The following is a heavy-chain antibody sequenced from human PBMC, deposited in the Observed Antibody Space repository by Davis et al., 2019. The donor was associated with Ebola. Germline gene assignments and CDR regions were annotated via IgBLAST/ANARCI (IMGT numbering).Heavy chain of an antibody. CDR1: GGSISSSSNY. CDR3: ARRGTSSWYAGWFDP. CDR2: IYQSVST. D-gene: IGHD6-13*01. J-gene: IGHJ5*02. Sequence: SETLSLTCSVSGGSISSSSNYWGWIRQPPGKGLEWIGSIYQSVSTYYNPSLKSRVTMSVDTSKNQFSLNLNSVTAADTAMYYCARRGTSSWYAGWFDPWGQGTLVTVSS. V-gene: IGHV4-39*07.